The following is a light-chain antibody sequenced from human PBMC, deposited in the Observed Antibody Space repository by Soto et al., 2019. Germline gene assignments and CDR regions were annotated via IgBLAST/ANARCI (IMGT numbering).Light chain of an antibody. CDR1: RNVSIY. CDR3: EQAYKMRS. V-gene: IGKV1-39*01. CDR2: ATS. Sequence: MTQSPSSLAASVGNRLTLTCRASRNVSIYLNWYQHKPGKGPTLLIHATSNLQIGVPSRFSGSGSGTEFTLTISSLEPEDFGTYYCEQAYKMRSFGQGTRLEIK. J-gene: IGKJ5*01.